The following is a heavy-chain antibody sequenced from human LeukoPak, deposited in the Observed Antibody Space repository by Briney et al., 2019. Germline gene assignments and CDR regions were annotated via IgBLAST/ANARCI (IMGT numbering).Heavy chain of an antibody. V-gene: IGHV3-74*01. CDR1: GFTFSSYW. J-gene: IGHJ5*02. CDR3: ARDLGYGALDP. Sequence: GGSLRLSCAASGFTFSSYWMHWVRQAPGKGLVWVSRINSDGSSTSYADSVKGRFTISRDNAENSLYLQMNSLRADDTAVYYCARDLGYGALDPWGQGTLVTVSS. D-gene: IGHD4-17*01. CDR2: INSDGSST.